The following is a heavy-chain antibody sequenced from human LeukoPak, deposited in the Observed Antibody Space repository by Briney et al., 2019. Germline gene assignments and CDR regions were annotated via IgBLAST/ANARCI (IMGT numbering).Heavy chain of an antibody. Sequence: ASVKVSCKASGFTFINYYMHWVRQAPGQGLEWMGWINPNSGGTNYAQKFQGRVTMTRDTSISTAYMELSRLRSGDTAVYYCARDFRLGEAFDIWGQGTMVTVSS. D-gene: IGHD3-16*01. V-gene: IGHV1-2*02. CDR1: GFTFINYY. J-gene: IGHJ3*02. CDR3: ARDFRLGEAFDI. CDR2: INPNSGGT.